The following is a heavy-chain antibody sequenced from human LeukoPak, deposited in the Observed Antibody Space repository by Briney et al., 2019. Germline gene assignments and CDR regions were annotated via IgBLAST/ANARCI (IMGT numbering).Heavy chain of an antibody. CDR2: ISYTNII. CDR1: EFTFSTYS. V-gene: IGHV3-48*04. J-gene: IGHJ3*02. D-gene: IGHD5-18*01. Sequence: GGSLRLSCAASEFTFSTYSMNWVRQAPGKGLEWVSYISYTNIIYYADSVKGRFTISRDNAKNSLYLQMNSLRAEDTAVYFCARERNTAIVTAFDIWGQGTMVTVSS. CDR3: ARERNTAIVTAFDI.